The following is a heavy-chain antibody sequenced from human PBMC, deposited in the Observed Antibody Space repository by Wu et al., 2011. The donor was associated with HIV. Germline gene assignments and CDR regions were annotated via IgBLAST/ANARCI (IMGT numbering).Heavy chain of an antibody. J-gene: IGHJ1*01. CDR3: ATCVDIVATIFQH. CDR1: GYTFTGYY. D-gene: IGHD5-12*01. CDR2: INPSGGST. Sequence: QLVRSETEVRKPGASVKVSCKASGYTFTGYYMHWVRQAPGQGLEWMGIINPSGGSTNYAQKFQGRVTMTRDTSTSTVYMELSSLRSEDTAVYYCATCVDIVATIFQHWGQGTLVTVSS. V-gene: IGHV1-46*01.